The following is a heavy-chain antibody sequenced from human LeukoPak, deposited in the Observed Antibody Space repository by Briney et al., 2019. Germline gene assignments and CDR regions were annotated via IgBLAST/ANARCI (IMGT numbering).Heavy chain of an antibody. D-gene: IGHD6-19*01. CDR2: IYHSGST. V-gene: IGHV4-34*01. CDR1: GGSFSGYY. Sequence: SETLSLTCAVYGGSFSGYYWSWIRQPPGKGLEWIGSIYHSGSTYYNPSLKSRVTISVDTSKNQFSLKLSSVTAADTAVYYCARGAVAGYEVWFDPWGQGTLVTVSS. J-gene: IGHJ5*02. CDR3: ARGAVAGYEVWFDP.